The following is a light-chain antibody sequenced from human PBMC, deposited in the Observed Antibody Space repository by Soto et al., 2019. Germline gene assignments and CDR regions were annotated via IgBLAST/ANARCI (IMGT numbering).Light chain of an antibody. Sequence: DIQMTQTPSSQSASVGDRVTITCRASHDISNYLAWYQQKPGEVPKLLVYAASTLQSGVPSRFSGSGFGTDFTLTISSLQPEDVATYYCQSYKSASTFGPGTRLEI. V-gene: IGKV1-27*01. CDR2: AAS. CDR3: QSYKSAST. J-gene: IGKJ5*01. CDR1: HDISNY.